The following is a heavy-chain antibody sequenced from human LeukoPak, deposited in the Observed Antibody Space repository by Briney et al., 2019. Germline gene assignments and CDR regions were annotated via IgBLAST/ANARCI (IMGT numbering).Heavy chain of an antibody. CDR3: ARSTFSSGWNL. CDR1: GGSFSSYY. Sequence: SETLSLTCTVSGGSFSSYYWSWIRQPPGKGLEWIGYIYYSGSTNYNPSLKSRVTISVVTSKNQFSLNLTSVTAADTAVYYCARSTFSSGWNLWGQGTLVTVSS. V-gene: IGHV4-59*08. D-gene: IGHD6-25*01. CDR2: IYYSGST. J-gene: IGHJ4*02.